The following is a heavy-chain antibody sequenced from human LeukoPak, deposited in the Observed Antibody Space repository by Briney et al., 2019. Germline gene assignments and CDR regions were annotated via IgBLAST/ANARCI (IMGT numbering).Heavy chain of an antibody. CDR3: ARTRYNSGGGDC. Sequence: PGGSLRLSCAASGFRFSDYGMHWVRQAPGKGLEFVAVIWYDGTNKYYADSVEGRFTISRDNSKNTLYLQMNSLGAEDTAVYYCARTRYNSGGGDCWGQGTVVTVSP. D-gene: IGHD6-19*01. CDR2: IWYDGTNK. J-gene: IGHJ4*02. V-gene: IGHV3-33*01. CDR1: GFRFSDYG.